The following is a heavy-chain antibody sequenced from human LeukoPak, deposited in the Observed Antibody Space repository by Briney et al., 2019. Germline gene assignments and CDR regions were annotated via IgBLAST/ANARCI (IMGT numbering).Heavy chain of an antibody. V-gene: IGHV3-33*01. CDR2: IRYDGNNK. Sequence: GGSLRLSCAASGFPFSDYVMHWVRQAPGKGLEWVSVIRYDGNNKYYADSVKGRFTISRDNSKNTLYLQMNSLRVEDTAVYYCARHPFDPWGQGTLVTVSS. J-gene: IGHJ5*02. CDR1: GFPFSDYV. CDR3: ARHPFDP.